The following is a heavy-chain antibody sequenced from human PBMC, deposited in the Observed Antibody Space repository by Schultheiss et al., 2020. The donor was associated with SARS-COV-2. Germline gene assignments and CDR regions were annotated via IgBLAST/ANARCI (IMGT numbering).Heavy chain of an antibody. Sequence: SETLSLTCAVYGGSFSGYYWSWIRQPPGKGLEWIGEINHSGSTNYNPSLKSRVTISVDTSKNQFSLKLSSVTAADTAVYYCARGPYFDWLLIDWGQGTLVT. CDR1: GGSFSGYY. V-gene: IGHV4-34*01. D-gene: IGHD3-9*01. CDR3: ARGPYFDWLLID. CDR2: INHSGST. J-gene: IGHJ4*02.